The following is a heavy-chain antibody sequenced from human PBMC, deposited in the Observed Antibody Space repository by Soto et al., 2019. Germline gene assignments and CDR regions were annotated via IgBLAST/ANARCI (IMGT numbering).Heavy chain of an antibody. J-gene: IGHJ1*01. V-gene: IGHV3-7*01. CDR3: ASPPISVAGNVYFHH. CDR1: GFTFSNYW. CDR2: TNPDGSAK. D-gene: IGHD6-19*01. Sequence: EVQLVESGGGLVQPGGSLRLSCAASGFTFSNYWMTWVRQAPGKGLEWVGNTNPDGSAKNYVDSVKGRFTISRDNAKNSLYLQMSSLRVDDTAVYYWASPPISVAGNVYFHHWGQGTLVTVSS.